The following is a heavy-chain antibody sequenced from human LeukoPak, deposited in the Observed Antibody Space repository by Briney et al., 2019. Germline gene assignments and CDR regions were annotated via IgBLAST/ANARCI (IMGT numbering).Heavy chain of an antibody. CDR3: ARSARPYYYGSGKIDY. Sequence: SETLSLTCAVYGGSFSGYYWSWIRQPPGKGLEWIGEINHSGSTNYNPSLKSRATISVDTSKNQFSLKLSSVTAADTAVYYCARSARPYYYGSGKIDYWGQGTLVTVSS. CDR2: INHSGST. V-gene: IGHV4-34*01. J-gene: IGHJ4*02. CDR1: GGSFSGYY. D-gene: IGHD3-10*01.